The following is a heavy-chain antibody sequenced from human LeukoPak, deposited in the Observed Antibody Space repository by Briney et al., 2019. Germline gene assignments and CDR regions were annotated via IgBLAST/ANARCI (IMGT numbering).Heavy chain of an antibody. Sequence: GGSLRLSCAASGFIFGDYNMNWVRQVPGKGLEWISYMSSTSTTIFYADSVKGRFTISRDNSKNTLYLQMNSLRAEDTAVYYCASDGSGASSSWGARFDYWGQGTLVTVSS. V-gene: IGHV3-48*01. CDR2: MSSTSTTI. J-gene: IGHJ4*02. CDR1: GFIFGDYN. CDR3: ASDGSGASSSWGARFDY. D-gene: IGHD6-13*01.